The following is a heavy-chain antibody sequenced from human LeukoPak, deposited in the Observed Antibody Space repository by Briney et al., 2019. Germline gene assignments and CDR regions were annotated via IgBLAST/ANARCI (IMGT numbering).Heavy chain of an antibody. V-gene: IGHV3-30*03. Sequence: GGSLRLSCAPSGFTFSRHGMHWVRQAPGKGLEWVAIISNDGSKKYYAHSVEGRFTISRDNSKNTPYLQMDSLRAEDTAVYYCARDRAWNYFDYWGQGTLVTVSS. D-gene: IGHD3-3*01. CDR3: ARDRAWNYFDY. J-gene: IGHJ4*02. CDR1: GFTFSRHG. CDR2: ISNDGSKK.